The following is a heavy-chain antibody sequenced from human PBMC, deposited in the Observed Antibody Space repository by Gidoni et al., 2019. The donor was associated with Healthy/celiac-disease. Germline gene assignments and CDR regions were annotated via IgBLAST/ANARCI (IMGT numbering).Heavy chain of an antibody. CDR1: GFTLRSYS. D-gene: IGHD3-10*01. J-gene: IGHJ5*02. CDR2: ISSSSSYI. Sequence: EVQLVESGGGLVKPGGSLRLSCAASGFTLRSYSKNWVRQAPGKGLEWVSSISSSSSYIYYADSVKGRFTISRDNAKNSLYLQMNSLRAEDTAVYYCARGDRRYYGSGRTLFDPWGQGTLVTVSS. V-gene: IGHV3-21*01. CDR3: ARGDRRYYGSGRTLFDP.